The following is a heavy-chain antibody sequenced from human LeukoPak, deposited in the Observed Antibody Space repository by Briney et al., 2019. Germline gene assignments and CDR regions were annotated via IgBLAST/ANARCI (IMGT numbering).Heavy chain of an antibody. V-gene: IGHV1-58*01. Sequence: SVKVSCKASGFTFTGFAVQWVRQARGQRLEWIGWIVVGTGNTNYAQQFQEGVTITRDMSTSTAYMELSSLRPEDTAVYYCATTEYGDYAFQHWGQGTLVTVSS. CDR2: IVVGTGNT. CDR1: GFTFTGFA. J-gene: IGHJ1*01. CDR3: ATTEYGDYAFQH. D-gene: IGHD4-17*01.